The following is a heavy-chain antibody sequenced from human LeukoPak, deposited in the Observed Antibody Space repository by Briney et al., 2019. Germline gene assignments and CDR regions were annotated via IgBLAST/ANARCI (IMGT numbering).Heavy chain of an antibody. CDR3: ARGSIMVRREGHSGMDV. CDR2: IYTSGST. Sequence: SETLSLTCTVSGGSISSYYWSWIRQPAGKGLEWIGRIYTSGSTNYNPSLKSRVTMSVDASKNQFSLKLSSVTAADTAVYYCARGSIMVRREGHSGMDVWGQGTTVTVSS. J-gene: IGHJ6*02. V-gene: IGHV4-4*07. D-gene: IGHD3-10*01. CDR1: GGSISSYY.